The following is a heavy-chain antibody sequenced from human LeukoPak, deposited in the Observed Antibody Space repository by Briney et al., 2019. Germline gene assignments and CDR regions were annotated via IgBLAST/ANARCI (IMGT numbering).Heavy chain of an antibody. CDR3: ARDPTGVVAATPHNWFDP. CDR1: GFTFSSYSM. Sequence: GSLRLSCAASGFTFSSYSMNWVRQPPGKGLEWIGEIYHSGSTNYNPSLKSRVTISVDKSKKQFSLKLSSVTAADTAVYYCARDPTGVVAATPHNWFDPLGQGTLVTVSS. D-gene: IGHD2-15*01. J-gene: IGHJ5*02. V-gene: IGHV4-4*02. CDR2: IYHSGST.